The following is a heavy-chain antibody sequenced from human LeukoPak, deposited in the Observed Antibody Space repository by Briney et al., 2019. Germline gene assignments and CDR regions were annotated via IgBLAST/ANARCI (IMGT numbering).Heavy chain of an antibody. CDR3: ARTNYVLLWFGELIHFDY. Sequence: SETLSLTCTVFGGSIINYHWTWIRQPPGKGLEWIGHIDSGGSTNYNPSLKSRVTISVDTSKNQFSLKLSSVTAADTAVYYCARTNYVLLWFGELIHFDYWGQGTLVTVSS. CDR2: IDSGGST. CDR1: GGSIINYH. V-gene: IGHV4-59*12. J-gene: IGHJ4*02. D-gene: IGHD3-10*01.